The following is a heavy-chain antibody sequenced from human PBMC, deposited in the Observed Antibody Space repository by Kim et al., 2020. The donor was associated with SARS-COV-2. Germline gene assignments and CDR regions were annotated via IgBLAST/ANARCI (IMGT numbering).Heavy chain of an antibody. CDR3: VRGLNGMDV. V-gene: IGHV3-72*01. CDR2: YTT. J-gene: IGHJ6*02. Sequence: YTTEYAASVKGRFTISRDDSKKSLNLQMNSLRTEDTAVYYCVRGLNGMDVWGQGTTVTVSS.